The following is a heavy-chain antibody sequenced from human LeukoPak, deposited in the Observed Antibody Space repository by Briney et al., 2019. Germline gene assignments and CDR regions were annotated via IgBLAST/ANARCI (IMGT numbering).Heavy chain of an antibody. Sequence: SGPALVKPTQTLTLTCPFSGFSLTTSGMCVSWIRQPPGKALEWLARIDWDDDKYYSTSLKTRLTISKDTSKNQVVLTMTNMDPVDTATYYCARSPPNYYGSGSLFDYWGQGTLVTVSS. CDR2: IDWDDDK. D-gene: IGHD3-10*01. J-gene: IGHJ4*02. CDR3: ARSPPNYYGSGSLFDY. V-gene: IGHV2-70*11. CDR1: GFSLTTSGMC.